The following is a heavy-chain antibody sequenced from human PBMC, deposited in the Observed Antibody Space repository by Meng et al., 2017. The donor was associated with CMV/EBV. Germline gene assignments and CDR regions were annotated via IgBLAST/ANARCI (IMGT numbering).Heavy chain of an antibody. CDR2: INHSGST. J-gene: IGHJ4*02. CDR1: GGSFSGYY. Sequence: SETLSLTCAVYGGSFSGYYWSWIRQPPGKGLEWIGEINHSGSTNYIPSLKSRVTISVDTSKNQFSLKLSSVTAADTAVYYCARVSWVFGAPPDYWGQGTLVTVSS. D-gene: IGHD3-10*02. V-gene: IGHV4-34*01. CDR3: ARVSWVFGAPPDY.